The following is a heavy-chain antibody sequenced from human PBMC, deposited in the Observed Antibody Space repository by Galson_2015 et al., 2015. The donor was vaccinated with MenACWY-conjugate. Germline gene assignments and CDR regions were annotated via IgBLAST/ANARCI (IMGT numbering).Heavy chain of an antibody. V-gene: IGHV3-11*03. D-gene: IGHD6-19*01. Sequence: SLRLSCAASGFTFSDYYMSWIRQAPGKGLEWVSYITSSGTYADYADSVKGRFTVSRDNAKNSLYLQLNSLRFEDTAVYYCAKSGYDSGWYIEPWGQGTLVTVSS. CDR3: AKSGYDSGWYIEP. J-gene: IGHJ4*02. CDR1: GFTFSDYY. CDR2: ITSSGTYA.